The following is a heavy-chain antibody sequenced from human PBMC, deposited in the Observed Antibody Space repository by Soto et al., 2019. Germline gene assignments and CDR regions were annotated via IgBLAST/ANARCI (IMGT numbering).Heavy chain of an antibody. CDR1: GFSFSNPW. J-gene: IGHJ3*02. D-gene: IGHD3-22*01. CDR2: IKSKTDGGTT. CDR3: SITYYYDSSGYYVDTFDI. Sequence: GGSLRLSCAASGFSFSNPWMSWVRRAPGKGLEWVGRIKSKTDGGTTDYAAPVKGRCTISRDDSKNTLYLQMNSLKTEDTAVYYCSITYYYDSSGYYVDTFDIWGQGTMVTVSS. V-gene: IGHV3-15*01.